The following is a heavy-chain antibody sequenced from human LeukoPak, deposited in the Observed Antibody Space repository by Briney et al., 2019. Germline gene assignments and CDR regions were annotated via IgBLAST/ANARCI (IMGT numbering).Heavy chain of an antibody. J-gene: IGHJ5*02. CDR3: ARDSSGWYHWFDP. V-gene: IGHV1-2*02. D-gene: IGHD6-19*01. CDR2: INPNSGGT. CDR1: GYTFTGYY. Sequence: ASVKVSCKASGYTFTGYYMHWVRQAPGQGLEWMGWINPNSGGTNYAQKFQGRVTMTRDTSISTAYMELSRLRSDDTAVYYCARDSSGWYHWFDPWGQGTLVTDSS.